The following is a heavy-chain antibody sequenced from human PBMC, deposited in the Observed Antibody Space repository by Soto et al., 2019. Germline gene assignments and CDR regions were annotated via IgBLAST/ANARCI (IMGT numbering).Heavy chain of an antibody. J-gene: IGHJ4*02. V-gene: IGHV1-69*01. CDR2: IIPISGTA. CDR1: GGTFSSYA. CDR3: ARDGTYSSGWLHPVFDY. D-gene: IGHD6-19*01. Sequence: QVQLVQSGAEVKKPGSSVKVSCKASGGTFSSYAISWVRQAPGQGLEWIGGIIPISGTANYAQKFQGRVTITADESTSTAYMELSSLRSEDTAVYYCARDGTYSSGWLHPVFDYWGQGTLVTVSS.